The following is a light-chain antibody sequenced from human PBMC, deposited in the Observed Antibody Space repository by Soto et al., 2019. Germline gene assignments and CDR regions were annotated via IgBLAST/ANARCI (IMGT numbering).Light chain of an antibody. CDR1: QSVSSY. Sequence: EIVLTQSPATLSLSPGERATLSCRASQSVSSYLAWYQQKPGQAPRLLISDAFNRATDIPARFSGSGSGTDFTLTISSLEPEDFAVYFCQQRSNWPITFGQGTRLEI. V-gene: IGKV3-11*01. CDR2: DAF. J-gene: IGKJ5*01. CDR3: QQRSNWPIT.